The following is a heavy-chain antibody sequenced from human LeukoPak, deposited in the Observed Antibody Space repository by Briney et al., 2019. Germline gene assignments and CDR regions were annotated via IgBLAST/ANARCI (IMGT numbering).Heavy chain of an antibody. CDR1: GGTFSSYA. CDR2: IIPIFGTA. Sequence: SVKVSRKASGGTFSSYAISWARQAPGQGLEWMGGIIPIFGTANYAQKFQGRVTITADKSTSTAYMELSSLRSEDTAVYYCASIGAGYSYGPFDYWGQGTLVTVSS. V-gene: IGHV1-69*06. D-gene: IGHD5-18*01. CDR3: ASIGAGYSYGPFDY. J-gene: IGHJ4*02.